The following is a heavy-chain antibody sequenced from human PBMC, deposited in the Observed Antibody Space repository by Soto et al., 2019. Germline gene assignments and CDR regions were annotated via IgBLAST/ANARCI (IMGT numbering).Heavy chain of an antibody. Sequence: ESGGRLVQPGGSLRLSCAASGFTFRTYAMSWVRQAPGKGLEWVSAISGSGDSTYYADSVKGRFTISRDNSKNTLYLQMTTLRAEDTALYHCAKDHWGSYSGQGTLVTVSS. V-gene: IGHV3-23*01. CDR3: AKDHWGSY. CDR2: ISGSGDST. J-gene: IGHJ4*02. CDR1: GFTFRTYA. D-gene: IGHD3-16*01.